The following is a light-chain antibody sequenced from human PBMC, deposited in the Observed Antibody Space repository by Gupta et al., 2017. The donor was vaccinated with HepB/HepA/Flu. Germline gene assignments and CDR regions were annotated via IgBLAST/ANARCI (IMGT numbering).Light chain of an antibody. V-gene: IGLV1-36*01. CDR3: ATWDDTLNGWV. CDR2: DNG. Sequence: QSVLTQPPSVSEAPRQRVTISCSGSSSNIGNNAVNWYQQFPGKAPKRRMYDNGQRPSGVSDRFSGSKSGTSASLAISGLQSDDEADDFCATWDDTLNGWVFGGGTKLTVL. CDR1: SSNIGNNA. J-gene: IGLJ2*01.